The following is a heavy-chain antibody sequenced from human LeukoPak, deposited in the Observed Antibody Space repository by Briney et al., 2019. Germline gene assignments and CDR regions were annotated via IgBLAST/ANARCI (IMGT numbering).Heavy chain of an antibody. V-gene: IGHV4-39*07. CDR1: GFTFSSYW. CDR2: IYYSGST. D-gene: IGHD3-22*01. J-gene: IGHJ4*02. CDR3: ATDRVHYYDSSGYFDY. Sequence: PGGSLRLSCAASGFTFSSYWMSWVRQAPGKGLEWIGSIYYSGSTYYNPSLKSRVTISVDTSKNQFSLKLSSVTAADTAVYYCATDRVHYYDSSGYFDYWGQGTLVTVSS.